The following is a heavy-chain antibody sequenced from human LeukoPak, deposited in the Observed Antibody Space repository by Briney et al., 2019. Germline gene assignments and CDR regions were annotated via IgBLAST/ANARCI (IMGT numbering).Heavy chain of an antibody. Sequence: PSETLSLTCAVYGGSFSCYYWSWIRQPPGKGLEWIGEINHSGSTNYNPSLKSRVTISVDTSKNQFSLNLSSVTAADTAVYYCARVGSGSFDYWGQGTLVTVSS. V-gene: IGHV4-34*01. CDR2: INHSGST. CDR1: GGSFSCYY. J-gene: IGHJ4*02. D-gene: IGHD6-19*01. CDR3: ARVGSGSFDY.